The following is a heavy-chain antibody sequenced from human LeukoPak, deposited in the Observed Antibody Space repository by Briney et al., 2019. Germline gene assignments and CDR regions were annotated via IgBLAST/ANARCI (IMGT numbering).Heavy chain of an antibody. CDR3: ARDGFGEMGYFDY. CDR2: IWYDGSNK. CDR1: GFTFSSYG. D-gene: IGHD3-10*01. Sequence: GGSLRLSCAASGFTFSSYGMHWVRQAPGKGLEGVTVIWYDGSNKYYADSVKGRFTISRDNSKNTLYLQMNSLRAEDTAVYYCARDGFGEMGYFDYWGQGTLVTVSS. J-gene: IGHJ4*02. V-gene: IGHV3-33*01.